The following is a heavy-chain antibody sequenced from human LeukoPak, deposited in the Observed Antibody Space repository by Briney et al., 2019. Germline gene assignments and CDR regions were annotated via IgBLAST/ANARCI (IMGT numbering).Heavy chain of an antibody. CDR2: IYGGNSET. V-gene: IGHV5-51*01. CDR1: GYSYSDYW. J-gene: IGHJ4*02. D-gene: IGHD6-19*01. CDR3: ARTTTYSSGWYGAY. Sequence: PGESLKISCQRSGYSYSDYWIGWVRQLPGKGLEWMGIIYGGNSETRYSPSLQGQVTISADKSINTAYLQWSSLKASDTAMYYCARTTTYSSGWYGAYWGQGTLVTVSS.